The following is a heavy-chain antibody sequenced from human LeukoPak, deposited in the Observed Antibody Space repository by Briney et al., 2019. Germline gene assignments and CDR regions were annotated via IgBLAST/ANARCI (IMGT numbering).Heavy chain of an antibody. CDR2: ISDSGDDT. D-gene: IGHD6-19*01. CDR3: VKVGGGGGWYWSP. CDR1: EFSVSNNY. V-gene: IGHV3-53*01. Sequence: GGSPRLSCAASEFSVSNNYINWLRQAPGKGLEWVSGISDSGDDTDYADSVKGRFTISRDNSKNTLFLQMNILRVEDTAVYYCVKVGGGGGWYWSPWGQGTLVTVSS. J-gene: IGHJ5*02.